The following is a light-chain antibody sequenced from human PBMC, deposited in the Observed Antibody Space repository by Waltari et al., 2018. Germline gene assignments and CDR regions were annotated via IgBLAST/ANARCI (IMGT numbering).Light chain of an antibody. V-gene: IGKV6-21*01. Sequence: EILLTQSPDFQSVTPKEKVTLTCRASLSLGSSLPWYQQKPDQSPKLLIKYASQSVSGVPSRFSGSGSGTDFTLTINSLEAEDAATYYCHQSGSLPFTFGQGTKLEIK. CDR3: HQSGSLPFT. CDR2: YAS. J-gene: IGKJ2*01. CDR1: LSLGSS.